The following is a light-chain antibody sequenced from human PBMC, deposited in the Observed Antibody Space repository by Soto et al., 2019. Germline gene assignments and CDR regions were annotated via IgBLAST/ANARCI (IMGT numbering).Light chain of an antibody. J-gene: IGLJ1*01. CDR3: CSNAGDNTYV. CDR2: EVS. CDR1: SSDVGGDNL. V-gene: IGLV2-23*02. Sequence: QSALTQPASVSGTPGQSITISCIGTSSDVGGDNLVSWYQQHPGKAPKVIISEVSERPSGVSNRFSGSKSGNTASLTISGLQAEDEADYYCCSNAGDNTYVFGCGTKVT.